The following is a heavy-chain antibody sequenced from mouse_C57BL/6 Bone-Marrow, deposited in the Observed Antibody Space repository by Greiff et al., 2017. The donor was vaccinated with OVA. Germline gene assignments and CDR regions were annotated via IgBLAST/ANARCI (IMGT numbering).Heavy chain of an antibody. CDR1: GFTFSDYG. J-gene: IGHJ4*01. Sequence: VQLKESGGGLVKPGGSLKLSCAASGFTFSDYGMHWVRQAPEKGLEWVAYISSGSSTIYYADTGKGRFTISRDNAKNTLFLQMTSLRSEDTPMYYCARRLLWLRAYYYAMDYWGQGTSVTVSS. CDR2: ISSGSSTI. V-gene: IGHV5-17*01. D-gene: IGHD2-2*01. CDR3: ARRLLWLRAYYYAMDY.